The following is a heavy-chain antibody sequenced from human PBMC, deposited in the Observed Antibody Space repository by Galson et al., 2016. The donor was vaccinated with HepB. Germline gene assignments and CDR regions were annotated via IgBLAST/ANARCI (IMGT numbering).Heavy chain of an antibody. CDR3: AKEKVLKRSWSFDY. CDR1: GFTLSSYG. CDR2: ISYDASNK. Sequence: SLRLSCAASGFTLSSYGMHWVRQAPGKGLEWVAVISYDASNKYYADSVKGRFTISRDISKNTLYLQMNSLRAEDTAVYYCAKEKVLKRSWSFDYWGHGTLVTVSS. V-gene: IGHV3-30*18. D-gene: IGHD6-13*01. J-gene: IGHJ4*01.